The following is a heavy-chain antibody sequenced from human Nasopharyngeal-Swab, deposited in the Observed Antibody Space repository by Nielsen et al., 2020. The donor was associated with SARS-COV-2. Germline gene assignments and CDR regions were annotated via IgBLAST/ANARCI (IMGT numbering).Heavy chain of an antibody. CDR1: GYSFAGYY. CDR3: ARDVIPAYGSGTYHDY. V-gene: IGHV1-2*06. CDR2: INTKSGGT. Sequence: ASVKVSCKASGYSFAGYYMQWVRHATGQGLEWMGRINTKSGGTDYAQKLQGRVTMTRATSISKAYMELSSLISDDTAVYYCARDVIPAYGSGTYHDYWGQGTLVTVSS. D-gene: IGHD3-10*01. J-gene: IGHJ4*02.